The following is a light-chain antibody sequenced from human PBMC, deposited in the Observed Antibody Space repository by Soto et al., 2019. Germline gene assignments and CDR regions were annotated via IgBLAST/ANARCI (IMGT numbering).Light chain of an antibody. V-gene: IGKV3-11*01. CDR3: QQRSNWPT. Sequence: EIVLTQSPATLSLSPGEIATLSCRASQSVSSYLAWYQQKPDQAPRLLIYDASNRATGIPARFSGSGSGTDFTLTISSLEPEDFAVYYCQQRSNWPTFGQGTRLEIK. J-gene: IGKJ5*01. CDR1: QSVSSY. CDR2: DAS.